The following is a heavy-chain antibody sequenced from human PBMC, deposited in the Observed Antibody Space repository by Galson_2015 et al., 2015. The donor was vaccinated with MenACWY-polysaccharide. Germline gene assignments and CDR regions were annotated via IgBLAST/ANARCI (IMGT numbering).Heavy chain of an antibody. CDR2: ISGSGATT. D-gene: IGHD6-25*01. CDR1: GFTFSTYA. Sequence: SLRLSCAASGFTFSTYAMSWDRQAPGKGLEWVSAISGSGATTYYADSVKGRFTISRDNSKSTLYLQMNSLRAEDTAIYYCANPGLATGRSSDVDYWGQGTLVTVSS. CDR3: ANPGLATGRSSDVDY. V-gene: IGHV3-23*01. J-gene: IGHJ4*02.